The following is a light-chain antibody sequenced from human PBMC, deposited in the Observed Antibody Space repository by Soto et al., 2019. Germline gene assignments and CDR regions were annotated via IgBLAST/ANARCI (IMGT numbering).Light chain of an antibody. CDR2: QDS. Sequence: ELTQPPSVSVSPGQTASITCSGDKLGDKYACWYQQKPGQSPVLVIYQDSKRPLGIPERFSGSNSGNTATLTISGTQAMDEADYYCQAWDSSSVVFGGGTKLTVL. CDR1: KLGDKY. J-gene: IGLJ2*01. CDR3: QAWDSSSVV. V-gene: IGLV3-1*01.